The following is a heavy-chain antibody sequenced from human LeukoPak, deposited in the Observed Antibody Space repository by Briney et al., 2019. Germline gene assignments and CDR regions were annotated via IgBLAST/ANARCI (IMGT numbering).Heavy chain of an antibody. V-gene: IGHV1-2*02. D-gene: IGHD2-21*02. CDR2: INPNSGGT. CDR3: APDCGADCYYYFDY. Sequence: ASVKVSCKVSGYTFTYYYIHWVRQAPGQGLEWMGWINPNSGGTNYAQKFQGRVTMTRDTSISTAYMELSRPRSDDTAVYYCAPDCGADCYYYFDYWGQGTLVTVSS. J-gene: IGHJ4*02. CDR1: GYTFTYYY.